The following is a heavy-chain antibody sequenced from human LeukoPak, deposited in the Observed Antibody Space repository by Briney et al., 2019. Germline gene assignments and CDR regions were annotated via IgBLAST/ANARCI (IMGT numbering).Heavy chain of an antibody. CDR3: VGGLGGFRELLHSRFDY. J-gene: IGHJ4*02. CDR2: IIALLGTA. V-gene: IGHV1-69*13. D-gene: IGHD3-10*01. CDR1: GGSLSPYS. Sequence: SSVTVSFKASGGSLSPYSISGVGHAPGQGLEWMGGIIALLGTAKYAQKFQGRVTITANDSTSTAPMELNSLRFDDTAVYYCVGGLGGFRELLHSRFDYWGQGTLVTVSS.